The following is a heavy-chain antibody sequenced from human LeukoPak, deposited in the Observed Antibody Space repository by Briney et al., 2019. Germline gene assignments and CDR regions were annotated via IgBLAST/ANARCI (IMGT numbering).Heavy chain of an antibody. CDR3: GKSDSSWSSGDY. V-gene: IGHV3-30*18. Sequence: GGSLRLSCAPSGFSLSIYGMHGVRQAPGKGVECVADISYGGSTKYYAYSVKGRFTISGANSKHTLYLQMNSPRAEDTAVYYCGKSDSSWSSGDYWGQGTMVTVSS. D-gene: IGHD6-13*01. CDR1: GFSLSIYG. J-gene: IGHJ4*02. CDR2: ISYGGSTK.